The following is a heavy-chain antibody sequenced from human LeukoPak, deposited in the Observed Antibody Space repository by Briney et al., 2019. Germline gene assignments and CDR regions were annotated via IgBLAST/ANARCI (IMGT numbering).Heavy chain of an antibody. CDR2: INPNSGGT. CDR1: GYTFTGYY. V-gene: IGHV1-2*02. Sequence: ASVKVSCKASGYTFTGYYMHWVRQAPGQGLERMGWINPNSGGTNYAQKFQGRVTMTRATSISTAYMELSRLTSDDTAVYYCARAGSSSRWVNDYWGQGTLVTVSS. CDR3: ARAGSSSRWVNDY. J-gene: IGHJ4*02. D-gene: IGHD6-13*01.